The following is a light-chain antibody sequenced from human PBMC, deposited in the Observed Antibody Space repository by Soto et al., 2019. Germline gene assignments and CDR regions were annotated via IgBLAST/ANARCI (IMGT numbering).Light chain of an antibody. CDR3: QLYGGSHMFS. CDR2: AAS. CDR1: ESISSSY. Sequence: EIVLTQSPGTLPLSPGEGATLSCRASESISSSYLAWYQQRPGQSPRLLIYAASSRAAGIPDRFSGSGSGADFTLTISRLEPEDFAVYYCQLYGGSHMFSFGKGTKLQIK. V-gene: IGKV3-20*01. J-gene: IGKJ2*01.